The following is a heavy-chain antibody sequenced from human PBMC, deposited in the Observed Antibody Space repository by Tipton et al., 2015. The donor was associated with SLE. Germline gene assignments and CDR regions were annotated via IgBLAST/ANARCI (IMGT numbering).Heavy chain of an antibody. CDR2: VHYTGRT. V-gene: IGHV4-34*01. CDR1: GGSLKNYY. J-gene: IGHJ6*02. Sequence: TLSLTCAVYGGSLKNYYWSWIRQPPGKGLEWIGSVHYTGRTYYNPSLKSRVTISVDTSKNQISLKLSSVTAADTAIYYCVSGAVPGAMDVWGQGTTVTVSS. D-gene: IGHD2-2*01. CDR3: VSGAVPGAMDV.